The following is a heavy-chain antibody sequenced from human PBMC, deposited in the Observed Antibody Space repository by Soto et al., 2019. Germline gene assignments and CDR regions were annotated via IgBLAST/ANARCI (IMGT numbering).Heavy chain of an antibody. Sequence: ASGKVSCKASGYTFTGYYMHWVRQAPGQGLEWMGWINPNSGGTNYAQKFQGWVTMTRDTSISTAYMELSRLRSDDTAVYYCARDQATTVTVYYYYGMDVWGQGTTVTV. J-gene: IGHJ6*02. D-gene: IGHD4-17*01. CDR3: ARDQATTVTVYYYYGMDV. CDR1: GYTFTGYY. CDR2: INPNSGGT. V-gene: IGHV1-2*04.